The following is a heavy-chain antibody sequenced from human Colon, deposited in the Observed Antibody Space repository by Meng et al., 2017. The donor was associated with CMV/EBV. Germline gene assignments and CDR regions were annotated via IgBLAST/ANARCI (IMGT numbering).Heavy chain of an antibody. D-gene: IGHD4-23*01. CDR1: GFAFSNYG. Sequence: GGSLRLSCASSGFAFSNYGMHWVRQAPGRGLEWVAYTRTAGSNKFYADSVKVRFTISKDNSNNTVSLQMNNLRGEDTAMYYCAKKKTPGDYYFYGLDVWGQGTTVTVSS. V-gene: IGHV3-30*02. CDR3: AKKKTPGDYYFYGLDV. J-gene: IGHJ6*02. CDR2: TRTAGSNK.